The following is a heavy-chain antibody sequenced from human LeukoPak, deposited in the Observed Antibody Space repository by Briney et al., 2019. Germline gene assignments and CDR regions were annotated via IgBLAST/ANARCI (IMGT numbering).Heavy chain of an antibody. CDR1: GGSFSSYY. CDR3: AREGIAAAGRYMDV. J-gene: IGHJ6*03. CDR2: IYYSGST. V-gene: IGHV4-59*01. Sequence: SETLSLTCTVSGGSFSSYYWSWIRQPPGKGLEWIGYIYYSGSTNYNPSLKSRVTISVDTSKNQFSLKLSSVTAADTAVYYCAREGIAAAGRYMDVWGKGTTVTISS. D-gene: IGHD6-13*01.